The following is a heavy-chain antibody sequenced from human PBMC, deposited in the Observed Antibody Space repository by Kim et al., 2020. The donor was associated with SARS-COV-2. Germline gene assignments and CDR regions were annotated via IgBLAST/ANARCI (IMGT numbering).Heavy chain of an antibody. CDR3: ARLSPNYGSGRSPPFDP. Sequence: LKDRVTISGDTSKNQFSLKLSSVTAADTAVYYCARLSPNYGSGRSPPFDPWGQGTLVTVSS. J-gene: IGHJ5*02. D-gene: IGHD3-10*01. V-gene: IGHV4-39*01.